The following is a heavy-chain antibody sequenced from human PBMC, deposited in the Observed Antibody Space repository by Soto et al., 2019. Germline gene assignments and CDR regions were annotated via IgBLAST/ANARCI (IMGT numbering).Heavy chain of an antibody. CDR2: ISGSGGST. V-gene: IGHV3-23*01. J-gene: IGHJ6*02. CDR3: AKAVRGTYYHYYGMDV. CDR1: GFTFSSYS. Sequence: GGSLRLSCAASGFTFSSYSMSWVRQAPGKGLEWVSAISGSGGSTYYADSVKGRFTISRDNSKNTLYLQMDSLRAEDTAVYYCAKAVRGTYYHYYGMDVWGRGTTVTVSS. D-gene: IGHD3-10*02.